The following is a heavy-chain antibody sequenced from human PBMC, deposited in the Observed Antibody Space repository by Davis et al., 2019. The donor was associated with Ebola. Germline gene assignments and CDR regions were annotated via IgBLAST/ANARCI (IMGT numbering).Heavy chain of an antibody. J-gene: IGHJ5*02. Sequence: ASVKVSCKASGYTFTGYYMHWARPAPGQGLEWMGIINPSGGSTSYAQKFQRRVTMTRDTSTSTVYMELSSLRSEDTAVYYCARDLSIAAAGNWFDPWGQGTLVTVSS. CDR2: INPSGGST. V-gene: IGHV1-46*01. CDR3: ARDLSIAAAGNWFDP. D-gene: IGHD6-13*01. CDR1: GYTFTGYY.